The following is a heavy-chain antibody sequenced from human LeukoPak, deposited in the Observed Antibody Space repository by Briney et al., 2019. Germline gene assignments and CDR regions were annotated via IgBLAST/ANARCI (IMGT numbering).Heavy chain of an antibody. CDR2: IIPILGIA. CDR3: ARDLKYGTFDY. D-gene: IGHD2-2*01. J-gene: IGHJ4*02. Sequence: SVKVSCKASGGTFSSYAISWVRQAPGQGLEWMGRIIPILGIANYAQKFQGRVTITAHKSTSTAYMELSSLRSEDTAVYYCARDLKYGTFDYWGQGTLVTVSS. V-gene: IGHV1-69*04. CDR1: GGTFSSYA.